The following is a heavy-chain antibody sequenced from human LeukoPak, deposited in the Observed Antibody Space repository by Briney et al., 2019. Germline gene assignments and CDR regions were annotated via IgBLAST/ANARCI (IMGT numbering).Heavy chain of an antibody. J-gene: IGHJ4*02. V-gene: IGHV3-9*01. CDR3: AKDYCSSTTCYYNY. CDR1: GFTFDDYA. Sequence: PGGSLRLSCAASGFTFDDYAMHWVRQAPGKGLEWVSGISWNSGNIGYADSVKGRLTISRDNAKNSLFLQMNSLRAEDTALYYCAKDYCSSTTCYYNYWGQGTLVTVSS. D-gene: IGHD2-2*01. CDR2: ISWNSGNI.